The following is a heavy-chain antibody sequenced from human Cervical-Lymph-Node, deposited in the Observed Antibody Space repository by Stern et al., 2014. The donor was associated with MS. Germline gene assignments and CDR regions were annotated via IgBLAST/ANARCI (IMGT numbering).Heavy chain of an antibody. CDR2: VSPAFDKA. CDR1: GGTFRSYA. V-gene: IGHV1-69*06. J-gene: IGHJ2*01. D-gene: IGHD6-13*01. CDR3: AAKTRQAAGNWHFDL. Sequence: QVQLQQSGAEVKKPGSSVKVSCPTSGGTFRSYAFGWVRQAPGQGLEWMGVVSPAFDKATYAQEFQGRVTITADKSTSTAYMELSSLTAEDTALYFCAAKTRQAAGNWHFDLWGRGTLVTVS.